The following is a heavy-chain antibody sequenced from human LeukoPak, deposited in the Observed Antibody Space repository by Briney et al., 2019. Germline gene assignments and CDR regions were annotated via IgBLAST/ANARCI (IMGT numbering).Heavy chain of an antibody. V-gene: IGHV4-39*02. Sequence: SETLSLTCTVSGGSISSSTYYWGWIRQPPGKGLEWIGTIYYSGRTYYNPSLRSRVTISVDTSKKHFSLKLSSVTAADTAVYYFARDQELGSNFDYWGQGTLVTVSS. CDR1: GGSISSSTYY. J-gene: IGHJ4*02. D-gene: IGHD1-26*01. CDR2: IYYSGRT. CDR3: ARDQELGSNFDY.